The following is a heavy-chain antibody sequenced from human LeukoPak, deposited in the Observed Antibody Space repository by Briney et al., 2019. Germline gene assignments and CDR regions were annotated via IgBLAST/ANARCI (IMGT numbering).Heavy chain of an antibody. Sequence: PSETLSLTCTVSGGSISSTGYYWSWIRQHPGKGLEWIGYIYFSGSAYYNPSLKSRVTISVDTSRNQFSLRLSSVTAADTAVYYCARAHDLLTGYYFFDYWGQGTLVTVSS. V-gene: IGHV4-31*03. CDR2: IYFSGSA. CDR1: GGSISSTGYY. D-gene: IGHD3-9*01. CDR3: ARAHDLLTGYYFFDY. J-gene: IGHJ4*02.